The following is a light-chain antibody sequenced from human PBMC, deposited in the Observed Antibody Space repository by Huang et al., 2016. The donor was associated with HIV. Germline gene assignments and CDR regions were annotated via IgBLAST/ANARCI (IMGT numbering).Light chain of an antibody. CDR2: DVS. Sequence: EVVLTQSPATLSLSPGERATLSCRASQSVAGYLAWYQHKPGQAPRLLTYDVSDMATGMQARFSGSASGTDFTLTISSLAPEDVAIYYCQRRNKWSLTCGAGTKVEIK. CDR3: QRRNKWSLT. V-gene: IGKV3-11*01. J-gene: IGKJ4*01. CDR1: QSVAGY.